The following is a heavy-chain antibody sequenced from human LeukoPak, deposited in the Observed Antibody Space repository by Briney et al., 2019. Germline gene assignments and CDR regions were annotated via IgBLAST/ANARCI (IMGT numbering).Heavy chain of an antibody. D-gene: IGHD3-10*01. CDR1: GFTFSNFW. Sequence: GGSLRLSCAASGFTFSNFWMSWVRQAPGKGLEWVANIRQDGNEKYYVDSLKGRFTISRDNSKNTLYLQMNSLRAEDTAVYYCAKDDYYYGSGSYTGYWGQGTLVTVSS. CDR2: IRQDGNEK. J-gene: IGHJ4*02. V-gene: IGHV3-7*03. CDR3: AKDDYYYGSGSYTGY.